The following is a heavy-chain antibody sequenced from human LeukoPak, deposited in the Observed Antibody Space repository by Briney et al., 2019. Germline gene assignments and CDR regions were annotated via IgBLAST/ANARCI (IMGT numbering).Heavy chain of an antibody. CDR1: GFTFSSYT. D-gene: IGHD7-27*01. V-gene: IGHV3-7*04. J-gene: IGHJ4*02. CDR3: ARTSNWGTGHYFDY. Sequence: GGSLRLSCAASGFTFSSYTMNWVRQAPGKGLEWVANIKEDGSEKYYVDSVKGRFTISRDNAKNSLYLQMNSLRAEDTAVYYCARTSNWGTGHYFDYWGQGTLVTVSS. CDR2: IKEDGSEK.